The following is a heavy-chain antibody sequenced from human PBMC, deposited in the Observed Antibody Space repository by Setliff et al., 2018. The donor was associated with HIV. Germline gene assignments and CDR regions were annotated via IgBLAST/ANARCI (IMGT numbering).Heavy chain of an antibody. D-gene: IGHD6-25*01. CDR3: ARYSPRGYTLTGPY. Sequence: SETLSLTCTVSGGSISSSSYYWGWIRQPPGKGLQWIGSIYYRGSTYYNPSLKGRVTISVDTSKNQFSLKLTSVTAADTAVYYCARYSPRGYTLTGPYWGQGTLVTVSS. CDR1: GGSISSSSYY. V-gene: IGHV4-39*07. CDR2: IYYRGST. J-gene: IGHJ4*02.